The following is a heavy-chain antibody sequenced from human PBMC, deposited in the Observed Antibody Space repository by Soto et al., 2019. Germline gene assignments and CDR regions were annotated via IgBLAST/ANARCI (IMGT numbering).Heavy chain of an antibody. J-gene: IGHJ4*02. CDR1: GFTFSSYG. Sequence: GGSLRLSCAASGFTFSSYGMHWVRQAPGKGLEWVAVIWYDGSNKYYADSVKGRFTISRDNSKNTLYLQMNSLRAEDTAVYYCTTPPGYCISTSCYAPGYWGQGTLVTVS. CDR2: IWYDGSNK. D-gene: IGHD2-2*01. V-gene: IGHV3-33*01. CDR3: TTPPGYCISTSCYAPGY.